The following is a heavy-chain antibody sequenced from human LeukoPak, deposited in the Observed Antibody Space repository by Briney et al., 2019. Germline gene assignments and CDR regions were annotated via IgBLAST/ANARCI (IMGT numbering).Heavy chain of an antibody. D-gene: IGHD3-10*01. CDR1: GGSISSSSYY. CDR3: ARVVGRKIDY. Sequence: SETLSLTCTVSGGSISSSSYYWGWIRQPPGKGLEWIGSIYYSGSTYYNPSLKSRVTISVDKSKNQFSLKLSSVTAADTAVYYCARVVGRKIDYWGQGTLVTVSS. CDR2: IYYSGST. J-gene: IGHJ4*02. V-gene: IGHV4-39*07.